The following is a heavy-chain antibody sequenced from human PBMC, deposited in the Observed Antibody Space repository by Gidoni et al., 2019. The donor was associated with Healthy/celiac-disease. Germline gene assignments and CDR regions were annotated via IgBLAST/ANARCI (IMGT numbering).Heavy chain of an antibody. CDR3: AKDPQGDSSSWPYFDY. CDR1: GFPFSSYG. D-gene: IGHD6-13*01. V-gene: IGHV3-30*18. CDR2: ISYDGSNK. Sequence: QVQLVESGGGVVQPGRSLRLSCAASGFPFSSYGMHWVRQAPGKGLEWVAVISYDGSNKYYADSVKGRFTISRDNSKNTLYLQMNSLRAEDTAVYYCAKDPQGDSSSWPYFDYWGQGTLVTVSS. J-gene: IGHJ4*02.